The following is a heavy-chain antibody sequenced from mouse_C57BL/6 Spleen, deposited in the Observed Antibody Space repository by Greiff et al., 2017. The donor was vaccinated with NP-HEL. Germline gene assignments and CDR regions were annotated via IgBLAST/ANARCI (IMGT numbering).Heavy chain of an antibody. CDR1: GYTFTGYW. J-gene: IGHJ4*01. D-gene: IGHD1-1*01. V-gene: IGHV1-9*01. CDR3: ARYPSTVVARGGAMDY. Sequence: VQLQQSGAELMKPGASVKLSCKATGYTFTGYWIEWVKQRPGHGLEWFGEILPGSGSTNYNEKFKGKATFTADTSSNTAYMQLSSLTTEDSAIYYCARYPSTVVARGGAMDYWGQGTSVTVSS. CDR2: ILPGSGST.